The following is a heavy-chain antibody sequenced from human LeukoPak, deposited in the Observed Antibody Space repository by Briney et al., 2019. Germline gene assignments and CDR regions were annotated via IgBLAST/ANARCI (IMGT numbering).Heavy chain of an antibody. CDR1: GFTFSSYA. CDR3: ARGNSSSWYLVWFDP. D-gene: IGHD6-13*01. Sequence: PGGSLRLSCAASGFTFSSYAMHWVRQAPGKGLEYVSAISSNGGSTYYANSVKGRFTISRDNSKNTLYLQMGSLRAEDTALYYCARGNSSSWYLVWFDPWGQGTLVTVSS. V-gene: IGHV3-64*01. J-gene: IGHJ5*02. CDR2: ISSNGGST.